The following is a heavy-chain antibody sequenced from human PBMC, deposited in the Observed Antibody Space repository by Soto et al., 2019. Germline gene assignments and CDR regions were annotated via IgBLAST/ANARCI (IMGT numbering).Heavy chain of an antibody. D-gene: IGHD2-2*01. Sequence: VQLVESGGGVVQPGRSLRLSCAASGFIFSSFGMHWVRQAPGKGLEWVSVISGRAGNTYYADSVKGRFTISRDNSKNTLYLYMSSLRAEDTALYYCAKDRYCSSTSCSSLNSWGQGTLVTVSS. V-gene: IGHV3-23*04. CDR2: ISGRAGNT. J-gene: IGHJ5*02. CDR1: GFIFSSFG. CDR3: AKDRYCSSTSCSSLNS.